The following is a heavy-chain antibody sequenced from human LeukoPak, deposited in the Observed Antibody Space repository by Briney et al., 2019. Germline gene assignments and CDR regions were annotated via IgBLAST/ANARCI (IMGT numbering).Heavy chain of an antibody. Sequence: PSETLSLTCTVSGGSISSGSYYWSWIRQPPGKGLEWIGYIYYSGSTNCNPSLKGRVTISVDTSKNQFSLKLSSVTAADAAVYYCARSESSSWYNNWFDPWGQGTLVTVSS. CDR1: GGSISSGSYY. CDR3: ARSESSSWYNNWFDP. V-gene: IGHV4-61*01. J-gene: IGHJ5*02. D-gene: IGHD6-13*01. CDR2: IYYSGST.